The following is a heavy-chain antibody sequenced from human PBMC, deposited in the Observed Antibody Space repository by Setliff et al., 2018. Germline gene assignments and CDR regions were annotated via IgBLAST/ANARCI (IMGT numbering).Heavy chain of an antibody. CDR1: GFTFSTYR. CDR3: ARDTPLAASNPSGWIEWFDY. D-gene: IGHD6-19*01. Sequence: PGGSLRLSCAASGFTFSTYRMHWVRQAPGKGLEWVANIKEDGSETYYGGSVKGRFTISRDNAKNSLYLQMNSLRVEDTAVYYCARDTPLAASNPSGWIEWFDYWGQGTLVTVSS. V-gene: IGHV3-7*03. CDR2: IKEDGSET. J-gene: IGHJ4*02.